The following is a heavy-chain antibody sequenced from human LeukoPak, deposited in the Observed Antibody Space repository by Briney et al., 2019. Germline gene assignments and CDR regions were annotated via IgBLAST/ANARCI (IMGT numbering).Heavy chain of an antibody. CDR3: AKDIQAAGTNYFDY. CDR2: ISWNSGSI. V-gene: IGHV3-9*01. Sequence: GGSLRLSCAASGFTFDDYAMHWVRQAPGKGLEWVSGISWNSGSIGYADSVKGRFTISRDNAKNSLYLQMNSLRAEDTALYYCAKDIQAAGTNYFDYWGQGTLVTVSS. J-gene: IGHJ4*02. D-gene: IGHD6-13*01. CDR1: GFTFDDYA.